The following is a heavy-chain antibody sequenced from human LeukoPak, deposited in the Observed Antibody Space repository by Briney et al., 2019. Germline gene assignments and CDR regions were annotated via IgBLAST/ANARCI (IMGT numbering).Heavy chain of an antibody. CDR2: IYYSGST. D-gene: IGHD3-22*01. V-gene: IGHV4-59*06. Sequence: PSETLSLTCSVSGASISSHYWSWIRQHPGKGLEWIGYIYYSGSTYYNPSLKSRVTISVDTSKNQFSLKLSSVTAADTAVYYCARLDYYDSSGYSNLEYFQHWGQGTLVTVSS. CDR3: ARLDYYDSSGYSNLEYFQH. J-gene: IGHJ1*01. CDR1: GASISSHY.